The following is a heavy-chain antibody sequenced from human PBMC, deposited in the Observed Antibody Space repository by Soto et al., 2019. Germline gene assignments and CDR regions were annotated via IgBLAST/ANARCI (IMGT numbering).Heavy chain of an antibody. D-gene: IGHD1-26*01. Sequence: LQLQESGSGLVKPSQTLSLTCAVSGGSISSGGYSWSWIRQPPGKGLEWIGYIYHSGSTYYNPSLKSRVTISVDRSKNQFSLKLSSVTAADTAVYYCARTPATSASFDYWGQGTLVTVSS. J-gene: IGHJ4*02. CDR3: ARTPATSASFDY. CDR1: GGSISSGGYS. CDR2: IYHSGST. V-gene: IGHV4-30-2*01.